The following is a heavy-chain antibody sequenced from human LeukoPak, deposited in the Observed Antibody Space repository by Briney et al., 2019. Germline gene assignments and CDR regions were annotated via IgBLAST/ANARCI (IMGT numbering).Heavy chain of an antibody. CDR2: INSDGSST. J-gene: IGHJ4*02. CDR3: ARATTVTTYLDY. D-gene: IGHD4-17*01. CDR1: GFTFSSYW. Sequence: GGSLRLSCAASGFTFSSYWMHWVRQAPGKGLVWVSRINSDGSSTSYADSVKGRFTISRNNTKNTLYLQMNSLRAEDTAVYYCARATTVTTYLDYWGQGTLVTVSS. V-gene: IGHV3-74*01.